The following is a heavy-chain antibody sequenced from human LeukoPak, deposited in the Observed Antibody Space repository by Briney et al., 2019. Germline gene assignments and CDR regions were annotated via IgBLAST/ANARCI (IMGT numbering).Heavy chain of an antibody. CDR2: INHSGST. V-gene: IGHV4-34*01. CDR3: ARGGFGY. J-gene: IGHJ4*02. Sequence: SETLSLTCAVYGGSFSGYYWSWIRQPTGKGLEWIGEINHSGSTNYNPSLKSRVTISVDTSKNQFSLKLSSVTAADTAVYYCARGGFGYWGQGTLVTVSS. CDR1: GGSFSGYY.